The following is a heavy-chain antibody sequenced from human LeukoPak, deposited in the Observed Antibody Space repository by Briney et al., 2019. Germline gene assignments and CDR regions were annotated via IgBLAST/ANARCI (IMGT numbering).Heavy chain of an antibody. Sequence: GGSLRLSCVVSGFTFTNAWMSWVRQAPGKGLEWVGRIKSKSDGGTTDYAAPVKGRFTISRDDSKNTLYLQMNSLKTEDTAVYYCTTDWKRTYYYDSSAYSGWGQGTLVTVSS. V-gene: IGHV3-15*01. CDR2: IKSKSDGGTT. CDR1: GFTFTNAW. J-gene: IGHJ4*02. D-gene: IGHD3-22*01. CDR3: TTDWKRTYYYDSSAYSG.